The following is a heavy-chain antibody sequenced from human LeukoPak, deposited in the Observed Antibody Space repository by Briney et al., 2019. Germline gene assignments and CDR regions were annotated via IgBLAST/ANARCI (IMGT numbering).Heavy chain of an antibody. CDR1: GGSISSSNW. D-gene: IGHD2-15*01. CDR2: IYHSGST. V-gene: IGHV4-4*02. CDR3: AREGYCSGGSCYHFDY. J-gene: IGHJ4*02. Sequence: SGTLSLTCAVSGGSISSSNWWSWVRQPPGKGLEWIGEIYHSGSTNYNPSLKSRVTISVDKSKNQFSLKLSSVTAADTAVYYCAREGYCSGGSCYHFDYWGQGTLVTVSS.